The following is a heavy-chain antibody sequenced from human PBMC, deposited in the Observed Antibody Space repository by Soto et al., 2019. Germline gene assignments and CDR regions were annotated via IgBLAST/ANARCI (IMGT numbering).Heavy chain of an antibody. Sequence: ASVKVSCKASGYTFSSYAISWVRQAPGQGLEWMGWISAYNGNTKYAQKMQGRVTMTTDTSTSTVYMELRSLRSDDTAVYYCARGPVVSSSFWSYYYYYMDVWGKGTTVTVSS. CDR1: GYTFSSYA. CDR2: ISAYNGNT. CDR3: ARGPVVSSSFWSYYYYYMDV. D-gene: IGHD6-6*01. J-gene: IGHJ6*03. V-gene: IGHV1-18*01.